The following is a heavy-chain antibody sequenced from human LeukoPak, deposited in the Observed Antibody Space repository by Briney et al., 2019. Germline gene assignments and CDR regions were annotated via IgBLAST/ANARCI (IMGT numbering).Heavy chain of an antibody. J-gene: IGHJ4*02. D-gene: IGHD3-3*01. V-gene: IGHV3-7*04. CDR2: IKQDGSEK. CDR1: GFTFSSYW. Sequence: PGGSLRLSCAASGFTFSSYWMSWVRQAPGKGLEWVANIKQDGSEKYYVGSVKGRFTISRDNAKNSLYLQMNSLRAEDTAVYYCARASVGFWSGYYLWGQGTLVTVSS. CDR3: ARASVGFWSGYYL.